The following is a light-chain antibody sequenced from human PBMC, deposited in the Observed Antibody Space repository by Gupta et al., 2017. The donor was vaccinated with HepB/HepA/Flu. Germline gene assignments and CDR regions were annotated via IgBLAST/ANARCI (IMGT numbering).Light chain of an antibody. Sequence: QSALTQPRSVSGSPGQSVPLSCTGTSSDVGGYNYVSWYQQHPGKAPKLMIYDVSKRPSGVPDRFSGSKSGNTASLTISGLQAEDEADYYCCSYAGSYTFWVFGTGTKVTVL. CDR1: SSDVGGYNY. CDR3: CSYAGSYTFWV. CDR2: DVS. V-gene: IGLV2-11*01. J-gene: IGLJ1*01.